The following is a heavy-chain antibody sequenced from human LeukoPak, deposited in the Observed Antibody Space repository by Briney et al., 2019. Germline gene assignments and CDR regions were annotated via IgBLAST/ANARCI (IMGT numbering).Heavy chain of an antibody. CDR2: MYYRGNT. D-gene: IGHD6-13*01. Sequence: SETLSLTCTVSGYSISSGYYWGWIRQPPGKGLEWIGYMYYRGNTNYNPSLKSRVTISVDTSKNQFSLKLSSVTAADTAVYYCATGVHGIAAAGDYYFDYWGQGTLVTVSS. CDR3: ATGVHGIAAAGDYYFDY. CDR1: GYSISSGYY. J-gene: IGHJ4*02. V-gene: IGHV4-38-2*02.